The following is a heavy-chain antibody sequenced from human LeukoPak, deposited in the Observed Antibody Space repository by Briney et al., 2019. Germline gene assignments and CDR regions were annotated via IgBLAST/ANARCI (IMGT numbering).Heavy chain of an antibody. CDR1: GGSISSYY. Sequence: PSETLSLTCTVSGGSISSYYWSWIRQPPGKGLEWIGYIYYSGSTNYNPSLKSRVTISVDTSKNQFSLKLSSVTAADTAVYYCARHKGGSYSSSWFDPWGQGTLVTVSS. V-gene: IGHV4-59*01. CDR3: ARHKGGSYSSSWFDP. D-gene: IGHD1-26*01. CDR2: IYYSGST. J-gene: IGHJ5*01.